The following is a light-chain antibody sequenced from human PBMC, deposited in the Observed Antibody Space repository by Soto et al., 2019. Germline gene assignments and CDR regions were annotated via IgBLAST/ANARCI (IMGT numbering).Light chain of an antibody. CDR2: EVS. CDR3: SSYSDRSPCV. Sequence: QSVLTQPASVSGSPGQSITISCTGTNSDVGGYNYVTWYQQHRGKAPKLIIYEVSNRPSGVSNRFSGSKSGHTASLTISGLQAADEADYYCSSYSDRSPCVFGTGTKVTVL. J-gene: IGLJ1*01. CDR1: NSDVGGYNY. V-gene: IGLV2-14*01.